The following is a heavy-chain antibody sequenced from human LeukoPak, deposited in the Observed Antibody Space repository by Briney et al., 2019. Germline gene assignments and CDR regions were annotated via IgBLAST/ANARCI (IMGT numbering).Heavy chain of an antibody. D-gene: IGHD3-16*01. Sequence: GGSLGLSCTTSGFTFGDYAMSWFRQAPGKGLEWVSFIRSKPYGATTEYAASVKGRFTISRDDSKSIAYLQMNSLKTEDTAVYYCTRDSGGYAEGFCDYWGQGTLVAVSS. CDR1: GFTFGDYA. CDR3: TRDSGGYAEGFCDY. CDR2: IRSKPYGATT. V-gene: IGHV3-49*03. J-gene: IGHJ4*02.